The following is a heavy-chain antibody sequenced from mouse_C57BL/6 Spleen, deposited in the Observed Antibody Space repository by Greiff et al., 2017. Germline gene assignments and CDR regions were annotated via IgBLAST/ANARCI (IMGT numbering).Heavy chain of an antibody. D-gene: IGHD2-3*01. J-gene: IGHJ2*01. Sequence: EVQLQQSGPELVKPGASVKISCKASGYTFTDYYMNWVKQSHGKSLEWIGDINPNNGGTSYNQKFKGKATLTVDKSSSTAYMELRSLTSEDSAVYYCARDGYVDYWGQGTTLTVSS. V-gene: IGHV1-26*01. CDR1: GYTFTDYY. CDR3: ARDGYVDY. CDR2: INPNNGGT.